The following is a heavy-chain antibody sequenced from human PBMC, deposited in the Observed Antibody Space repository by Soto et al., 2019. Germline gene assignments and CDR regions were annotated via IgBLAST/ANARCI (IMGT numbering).Heavy chain of an antibody. D-gene: IGHD3-3*01. V-gene: IGHV3-23*01. Sequence: VLLLESGGGLVQPGASLRLSCEASGLTFRSYALSWVRQAPGKGLEWVSGISDTGSNPYYADSVKGRFTISRANSNNTVSLEIRRLRADDTTMYYCAKAGGRVVTAHHTRGQGTLVIVSS. CDR2: ISDTGSNP. CDR3: AKAGGRVVTAHHT. CDR1: GLTFRSYA. J-gene: IGHJ4*02.